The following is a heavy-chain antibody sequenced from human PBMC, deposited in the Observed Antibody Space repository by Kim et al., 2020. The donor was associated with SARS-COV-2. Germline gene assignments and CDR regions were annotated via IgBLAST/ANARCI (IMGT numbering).Heavy chain of an antibody. CDR3: ARDYPSPAAKNYYYYYGMDV. CDR2: ISAYNGNT. V-gene: IGHV1-18*01. Sequence: ASVKVSCKASGYTFTSYGISWVRQAPGQGLEWMGWISAYNGNTNYAQKLQGRVTMTTDTSTSTAYMELRSLRSDDTAVYYCARDYPSPAAKNYYYYYGMDVWGQGTTVTVSS. CDR1: GYTFTSYG. J-gene: IGHJ6*02. D-gene: IGHD2-2*01.